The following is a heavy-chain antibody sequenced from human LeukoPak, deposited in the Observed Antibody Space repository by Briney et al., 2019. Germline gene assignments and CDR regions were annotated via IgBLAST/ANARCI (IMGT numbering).Heavy chain of an antibody. CDR1: GFTFSSYG. Sequence: GRSLRLSCAASGFTFSSYGMHWVRQAPGKGLEWVAVISYDGSNKYYADSVKGRFTISRDNSKNTLYLQMNSLRAEDTAVYYCARVNSERRNYYGMDVWGKGTTVTVSS. D-gene: IGHD4-23*01. CDR2: ISYDGSNK. V-gene: IGHV3-30*03. J-gene: IGHJ6*04. CDR3: ARVNSERRNYYGMDV.